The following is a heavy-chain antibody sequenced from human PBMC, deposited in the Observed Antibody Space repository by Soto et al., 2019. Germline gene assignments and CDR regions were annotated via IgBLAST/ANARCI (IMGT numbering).Heavy chain of an antibody. CDR2: IIPIFGTA. CDR1: GGTFSSYA. Sequence: GASVKVSCKASGGTFSSYAISWVRQAPGQGLEWMGGIIPIFGTANYAQKFQGRVTITADESTSTAYMELSSLRSEDTAVYYCGCGGARVAMDRNDYWGQGTLVTGSS. CDR3: GCGGARVAMDRNDY. J-gene: IGHJ4*02. V-gene: IGHV1-69*13. D-gene: IGHD3-16*01.